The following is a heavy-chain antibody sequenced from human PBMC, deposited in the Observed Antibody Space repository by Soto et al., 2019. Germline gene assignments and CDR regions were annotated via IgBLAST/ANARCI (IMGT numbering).Heavy chain of an antibody. J-gene: IGHJ4*02. CDR1: GFTVGNNY. CDR2: IYSTGTT. Sequence: EVQLVESGGGLIQPGGSLKFSCAASGFTVGNNYMSWVGQAPGKGLEWVSLIYSTGTTKYADSVKGRFTVSRDNAKNTLYLQMNSLRAEDTAVYYCAKDGRGSGSHYNSFGYWGQGTLVTVSS. V-gene: IGHV3-53*01. D-gene: IGHD3-10*01. CDR3: AKDGRGSGSHYNSFGY.